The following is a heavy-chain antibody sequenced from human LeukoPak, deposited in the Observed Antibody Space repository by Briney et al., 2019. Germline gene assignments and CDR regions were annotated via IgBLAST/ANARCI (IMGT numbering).Heavy chain of an antibody. D-gene: IGHD1-26*01. J-gene: IGHJ4*02. CDR3: ATDTTGGSYCDH. CDR1: GYTFTSYG. Sequence: GASAKVSCKASGYTFTSYGISWVRQAPGQGLEWMGWISTYSGDTKFAQMLQGRVTMTTDTSTRTAYMELRSLRSDDTAMYYCATDTTGGSYCDHWGQGTLVTVSS. CDR2: ISTYSGDT. V-gene: IGHV1-18*01.